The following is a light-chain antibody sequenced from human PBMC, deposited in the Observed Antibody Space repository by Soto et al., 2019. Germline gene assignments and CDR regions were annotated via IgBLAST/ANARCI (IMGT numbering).Light chain of an antibody. Sequence: QFVLTQPASVSGSPGQSITISCTGTSSDVGGYNYVSWYQQHPGNAPKLMIYDVSNRPPGVSNRFSGSKSGNTASLTISGLQAEDEADYYCSSYTSSSTQVFGGGTKVTVL. CDR1: SSDVGGYNY. CDR2: DVS. V-gene: IGLV2-14*01. CDR3: SSYTSSSTQV. J-gene: IGLJ2*01.